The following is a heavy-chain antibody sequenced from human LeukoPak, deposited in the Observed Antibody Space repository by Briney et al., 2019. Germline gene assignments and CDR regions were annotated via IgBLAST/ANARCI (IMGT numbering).Heavy chain of an antibody. J-gene: IGHJ4*02. CDR1: GGSISSGGYS. D-gene: IGHD3-22*01. CDR2: IYHSGST. CDR3: ARVIGITMIDY. Sequence: SETLSLTCAVSGGSISSGGYSWSWIRQPPGKGLEWIGYIYHSGSTYYNPSLKSRVTISVDRSKNQFSLKLSSVTAADTTVYYCARVIGITMIDYWGQGTLVTVSS. V-gene: IGHV4-30-2*01.